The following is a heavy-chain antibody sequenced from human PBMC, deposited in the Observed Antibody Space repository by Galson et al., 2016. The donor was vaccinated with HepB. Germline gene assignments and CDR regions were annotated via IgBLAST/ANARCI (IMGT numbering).Heavy chain of an antibody. J-gene: IGHJ6*02. CDR3: ARHEQLGPYYYGMDL. CDR1: GYTFTSYW. CDR2: IDPSDSYT. V-gene: IGHV5-10-1*01. D-gene: IGHD6-6*01. Sequence: QSGAEVKKPGESLRISCKGSGYTFTSYWITWVRQMPGKGLEWMGRIDPSDSYTDYSPSFQGHVTISADKSISTAYLQWSSLKASDTAMYSCARHEQLGPYYYGMDLWGQGTTVTVSS.